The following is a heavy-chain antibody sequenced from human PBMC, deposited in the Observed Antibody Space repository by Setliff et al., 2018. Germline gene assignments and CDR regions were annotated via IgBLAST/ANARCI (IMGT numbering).Heavy chain of an antibody. CDR1: GGPFSSYY. V-gene: IGHV4-34*01. D-gene: IGHD3-3*01. CDR3: ARDKRQYNFWSGYYGSWGNYFDY. J-gene: IGHJ4*02. Sequence: PSETLSLTCAVYGGPFSSYYWSWIRQPPGKGLEWIGEINHSGSTNYNPSLKSRVTISVDTSKNQFSLKLSSVTAADTAVYYCARDKRQYNFWSGYYGSWGNYFDYWGQGTLVTVSS. CDR2: INHSGST.